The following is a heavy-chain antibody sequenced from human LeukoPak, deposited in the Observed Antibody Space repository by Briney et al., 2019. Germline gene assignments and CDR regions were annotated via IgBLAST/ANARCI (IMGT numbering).Heavy chain of an antibody. CDR1: GYTFTSYD. D-gene: IGHD3-3*01. J-gene: IGHJ5*02. Sequence: ASVKVSCKASGYTFTSYDINWVRQATGQGLEWMGWMNPNSGNTGYAQKFQGRVTMTRNTSIGTAYMALSSLRSEDTAVYYCARGQFEMYSDYNWFDPWGQGTLVTVSS. CDR2: MNPNSGNT. CDR3: ARGQFEMYSDYNWFDP. V-gene: IGHV1-8*01.